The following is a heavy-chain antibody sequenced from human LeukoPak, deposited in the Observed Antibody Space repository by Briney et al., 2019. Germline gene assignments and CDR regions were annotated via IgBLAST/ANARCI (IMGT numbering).Heavy chain of an antibody. CDR3: ARAALLWFGESDY. D-gene: IGHD3-10*01. Sequence: SETLSLTCTVSGGSVSSGSYYWSWIRQPPGTGLEWIGYIYYSGSTNYNPSLKSRVTISVDTSMNQFFLKLSSVTAADTAVYYCARAALLWFGESDYWGRGTLVTVSS. V-gene: IGHV4-61*01. J-gene: IGHJ4*02. CDR2: IYYSGST. CDR1: GGSVSSGSYY.